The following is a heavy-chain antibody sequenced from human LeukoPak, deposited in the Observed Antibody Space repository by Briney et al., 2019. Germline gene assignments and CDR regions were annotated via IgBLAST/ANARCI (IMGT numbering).Heavy chain of an antibody. J-gene: IGHJ4*02. CDR1: GFSFSTYP. D-gene: IGHD3-10*01. CDR3: AKDESVVGVNYFAS. V-gene: IGHV3-23*01. Sequence: GRSLRLSCSASGFSFSTYPMSWVRQAPGKGLEWVAGILGGGGTFYGDSARGRFTVSRDNSKDTLYLQMDSLRGEDTALYYCAKDESVVGVNYFASWAREPWSPSPQ. CDR2: ILGGGGT.